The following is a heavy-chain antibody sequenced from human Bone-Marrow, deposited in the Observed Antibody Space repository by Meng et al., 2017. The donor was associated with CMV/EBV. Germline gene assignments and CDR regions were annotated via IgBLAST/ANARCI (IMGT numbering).Heavy chain of an antibody. D-gene: IGHD3-22*01. V-gene: IGHV3-15*01. CDR3: TTHYSDSSGYRSGMDG. Sequence: GESLKISCAASGFIFSNAWMSWVRQAPGKGLEWVGRIKSKSDGGTTDYAAPVEGRFTISRDDSKNTLYLQMNSLKIEDTAVYYCTTHYSDSSGYRSGMDGWGQGTTVTVSS. J-gene: IGHJ6*02. CDR1: GFIFSNAW. CDR2: IKSKSDGGTT.